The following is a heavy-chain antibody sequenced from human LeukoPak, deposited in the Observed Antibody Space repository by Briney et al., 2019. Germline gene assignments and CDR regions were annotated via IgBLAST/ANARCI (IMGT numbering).Heavy chain of an antibody. J-gene: IGHJ3*02. V-gene: IGHV4-59*01. CDR1: GGSISSYY. CDR2: IYYSGST. CDR3: ARVVLVGDAFDI. Sequence: PSETLPLTCTVSGGSISSYYWSWIRQPPGKGLEWIGYIYYSGSTNYNPSLKSRVTISVDTSKNQFSLKLSSVTAADTAVYYCARVVLVGDAFDIWGQGTMVTVSS.